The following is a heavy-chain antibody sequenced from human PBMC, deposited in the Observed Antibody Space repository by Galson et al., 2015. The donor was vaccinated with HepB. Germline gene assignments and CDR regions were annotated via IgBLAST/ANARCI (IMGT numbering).Heavy chain of an antibody. J-gene: IGHJ4*02. CDR1: GFIFDDYA. Sequence: SLRLSCAASGFIFDDYAMHWVRQAPGKGLEWVSGISWSSDKLGYAASVKGRFIISRDTAKNSLYLQMNNLRAEDTAFYYCAKPEGSPVTTNDYWGQGILVTVST. CDR2: ISWSSDKL. V-gene: IGHV3-9*01. CDR3: AKPEGSPVTTNDY. D-gene: IGHD4-17*01.